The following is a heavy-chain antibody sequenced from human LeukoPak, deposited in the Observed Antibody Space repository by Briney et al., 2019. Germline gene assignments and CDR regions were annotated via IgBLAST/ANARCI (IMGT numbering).Heavy chain of an antibody. J-gene: IGHJ4*02. CDR3: ARDWGSWDFDF. CDR2: ISHIGSYI. V-gene: IGHV3-21*01. CDR1: GFIFRNHG. D-gene: IGHD6-13*01. Sequence: GGSLRLSCAASGFIFRNHGMNWVRQAPGKGLEWVSSISHIGSYIYYSDSVKGRFTISRDNAKNSLYLQMNSLRAEDTAVYFCARDWGSWDFDFWGQGTLVTVSS.